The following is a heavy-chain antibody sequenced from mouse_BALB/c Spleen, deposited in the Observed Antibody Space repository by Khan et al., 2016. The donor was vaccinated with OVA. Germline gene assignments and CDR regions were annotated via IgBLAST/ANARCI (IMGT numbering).Heavy chain of an antibody. CDR1: GFSLTSYA. CDR3: ASLVDI. Sequence: QVQLKESGPGLVAPSQSLYITCTVSGFSLTSYAVHWVRQPPGKGLEWLGVIWAGGGTNYNSALISRLSIIKDNAKGQVFVKMNSLQTDDTAMYYCASLVDIWGQGTTLTVSS. J-gene: IGHJ2*01. CDR2: IWAGGGT. V-gene: IGHV2-9*02. D-gene: IGHD1-3*01.